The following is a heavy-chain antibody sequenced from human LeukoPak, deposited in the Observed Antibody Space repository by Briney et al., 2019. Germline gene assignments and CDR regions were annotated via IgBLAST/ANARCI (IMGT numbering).Heavy chain of an antibody. CDR3: ARSTGGRAFDI. D-gene: IGHD2-8*02. J-gene: IGHJ3*02. Sequence: HPGGSLRLSCAASGFTFSSYSMNWVRQAPGKGLEWVSYISSSSSTIYYADSVKGRFTISRDNAKNSLYLQMNSLRAEDTAVYYCARSTGGRAFDIWGQGTMVTVSS. V-gene: IGHV3-48*01. CDR2: ISSSSSTI. CDR1: GFTFSSYS.